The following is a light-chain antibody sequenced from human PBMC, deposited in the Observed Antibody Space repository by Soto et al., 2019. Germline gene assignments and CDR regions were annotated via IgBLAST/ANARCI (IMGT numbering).Light chain of an antibody. CDR1: SSDIGGYNS. CDR3: SSSAGTNSFVL. CDR2: EVN. V-gene: IGLV2-8*02. J-gene: IGLJ3*02. Sequence: QSALTQPPSASRSPGQSVTISCTGTSSDIGGYNSVSWYQQHPGKAPKLMIYEVNKRPLGVPERFSGSKSGNTASLTVSGLQADDEANYYCSSSAGTNSFVLFGGGTKLTLL.